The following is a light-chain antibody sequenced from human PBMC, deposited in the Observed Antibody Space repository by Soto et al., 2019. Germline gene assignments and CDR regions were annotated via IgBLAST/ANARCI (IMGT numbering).Light chain of an antibody. V-gene: IGKV3-20*01. CDR2: AAS. Sequence: EIVLTQSPGTLSLSPGERATLSCRASQTISSDYLAWYQQKLGQAPRLPIYAASSRATGIPDRFSGSESGTDFTLTISRMEPEDIAVYYCQRYDNSLSTFGQGKKLELQ. CDR1: QTISSDY. J-gene: IGKJ2*01. CDR3: QRYDNSLST.